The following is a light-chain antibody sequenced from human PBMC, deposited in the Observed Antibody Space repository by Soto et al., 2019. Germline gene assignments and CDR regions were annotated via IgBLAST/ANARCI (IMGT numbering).Light chain of an antibody. Sequence: QSVLTQPASVSGSPGQSITISCTGTSSNVGSYKLVSWYQQHPGKAPKLMIFEVNKRPSGIPLRFSASKSGNAASLTISGLQAEDEAHYYCSSFTSRSTLIFGGGTKVTVL. V-gene: IGLV2-14*02. CDR2: EVN. J-gene: IGLJ2*01. CDR3: SSFTSRSTLI. CDR1: SSNVGSYKL.